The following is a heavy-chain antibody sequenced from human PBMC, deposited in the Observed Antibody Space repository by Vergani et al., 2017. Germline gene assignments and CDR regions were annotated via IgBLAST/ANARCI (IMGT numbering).Heavy chain of an antibody. CDR3: TRLYSSGWPN. Sequence: VQLVESGGGVVQPGRSLRLSCAASGFTFSSYGMHWVRQASGKGLEWGGRIRSKANSYATAYAASVKGRFTISRDDSKNSAYLQMNSLKTEDTAVYYCTRLYSSGWPNWGEGTLVTVSS. CDR1: GFTFSSYG. V-gene: IGHV3-73*01. J-gene: IGHJ4*02. D-gene: IGHD6-19*01. CDR2: IRSKANSYAT.